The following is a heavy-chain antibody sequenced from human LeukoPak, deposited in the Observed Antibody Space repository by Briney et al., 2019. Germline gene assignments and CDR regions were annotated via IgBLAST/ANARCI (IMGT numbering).Heavy chain of an antibody. D-gene: IGHD1-26*01. Sequence: GGSLRLSCEASGFTFSTYAMSWVRRAPGKGLEWVSAIGGSGGSTYYADSVKGRFTISRDNSKNTLYLQMNSLRVEDTAVYYCAKSIVPFDYWGQGTLVTVSS. V-gene: IGHV3-23*01. J-gene: IGHJ4*02. CDR1: GFTFSTYA. CDR3: AKSIVPFDY. CDR2: IGGSGGST.